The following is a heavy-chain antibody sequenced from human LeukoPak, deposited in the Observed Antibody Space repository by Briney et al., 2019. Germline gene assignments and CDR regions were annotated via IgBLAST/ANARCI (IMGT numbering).Heavy chain of an antibody. CDR1: GFTFSSYA. Sequence: GASLRPSCAASGFTFSSYAMSWVRQAPGKGLEWVSAISGSGGSTYYADSVKGRFTISRDNSKNTLYLQMNSLRAEDTAVYYCAKSIVVVPAAIFDYWGQGTLVTVSS. D-gene: IGHD2-2*01. CDR2: ISGSGGST. V-gene: IGHV3-23*01. CDR3: AKSIVVVPAAIFDY. J-gene: IGHJ4*02.